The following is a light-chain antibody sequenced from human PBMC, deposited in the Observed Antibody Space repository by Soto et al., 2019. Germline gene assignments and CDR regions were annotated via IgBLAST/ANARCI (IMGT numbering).Light chain of an antibody. CDR1: QSVSSSF. V-gene: IGKV3-20*01. Sequence: EIVLTQSPGTLSLSPGERATLSCRASQSVSSSFLAWYQQKPGQAPRLLIYGASSRATGIPDRFSGSGSGTDFTLTISIQEPEDVAVYYCPQYGSSPLTFGGGTKVEIK. J-gene: IGKJ4*01. CDR3: PQYGSSPLT. CDR2: GAS.